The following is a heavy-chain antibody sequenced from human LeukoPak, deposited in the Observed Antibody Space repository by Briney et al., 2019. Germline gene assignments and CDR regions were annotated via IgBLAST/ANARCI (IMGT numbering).Heavy chain of an antibody. CDR1: GYTLTSYG. J-gene: IGHJ4*02. V-gene: IGHV1-18*01. CDR3: ARRVATGYCSSTSCYDLGY. Sequence: ASVKVSCKASGYTLTSYGISWVRQAPGQGLEWMGWISAYNGNTNYAQKLQGRVTMTTDTSTSTAYMELRSLRSDDTAVYYCARRVATGYCSSTSCYDLGYWGQGTLVTVSS. CDR2: ISAYNGNT. D-gene: IGHD2-2*01.